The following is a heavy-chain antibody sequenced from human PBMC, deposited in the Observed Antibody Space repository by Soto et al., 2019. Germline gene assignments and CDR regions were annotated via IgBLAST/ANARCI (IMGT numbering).Heavy chain of an antibody. V-gene: IGHV1-18*01. CDR1: GYTFTSYG. Sequence: ASVKVSCKASGYTFTSYGISWVRQAPGQGLEWMGWISAYNGNTNYAQKLQGRVTMTTDTSTSTAYMELRSLRSDDTAVYDCARSLIVVVTAPSPHGMDVWGQGTTVTVSS. D-gene: IGHD2-21*02. CDR3: ARSLIVVVTAPSPHGMDV. CDR2: ISAYNGNT. J-gene: IGHJ6*02.